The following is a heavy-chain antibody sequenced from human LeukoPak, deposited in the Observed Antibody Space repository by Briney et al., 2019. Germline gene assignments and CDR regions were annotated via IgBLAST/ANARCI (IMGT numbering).Heavy chain of an antibody. CDR1: GYTFTEYY. CDR2: INPNSGGT. D-gene: IGHD3-22*01. J-gene: IGHJ4*02. Sequence: ASVNVSCKSSGYTFTEYYMHWVRQAPAQGLEWLGWINPNSGGTNYAQKFQGRVTMTSDTSNSTAYMELSRLRSDDTAVYYCAREYYDSSAYNQEAIDYWGQGTLVTVSS. CDR3: AREYYDSSAYNQEAIDY. V-gene: IGHV1-2*02.